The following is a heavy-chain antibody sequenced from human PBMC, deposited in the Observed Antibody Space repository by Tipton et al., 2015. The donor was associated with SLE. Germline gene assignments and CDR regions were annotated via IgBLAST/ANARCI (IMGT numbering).Heavy chain of an antibody. CDR2: INHSGST. Sequence: GSLRLSCAVYGGSFSGYYWSWIRQPPGKGLEWIGEINHSGSTNYNPSLKSRVTISVDTSKNQFSLKLSSVTAADTAVYYCASLIAAAGNSNYYYGMDVWGQGTTVTVSS. V-gene: IGHV4-34*01. J-gene: IGHJ6*02. CDR1: GGSFSGYY. CDR3: ASLIAAAGNSNYYYGMDV. D-gene: IGHD6-13*01.